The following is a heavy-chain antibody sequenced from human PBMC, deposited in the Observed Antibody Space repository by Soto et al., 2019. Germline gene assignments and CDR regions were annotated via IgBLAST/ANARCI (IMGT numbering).Heavy chain of an antibody. CDR2: IHYSGST. CDR1: GGSMSSGDYY. CDR3: ARSEQLALD. J-gene: IGHJ4*01. D-gene: IGHD6-6*01. V-gene: IGHV4-30-4*01. Sequence: PSETLSLTCTVSGGSMSSGDYYWTWIRQPPGKGLEWIGYIHYSGSTYYNPSLKSRLNISVDTSKNQFSLKLSSVTAADTAMYYCARSEQLALDWGQGTLVTVSS.